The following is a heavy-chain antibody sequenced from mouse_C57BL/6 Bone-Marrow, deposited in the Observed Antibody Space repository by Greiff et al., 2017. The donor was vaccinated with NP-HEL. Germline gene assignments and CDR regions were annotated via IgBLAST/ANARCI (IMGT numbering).Heavy chain of an antibody. J-gene: IGHJ3*01. CDR3: ASQIYYDYDGFAY. V-gene: IGHV1-54*01. CDR2: INPGSGGT. D-gene: IGHD2-4*01. Sequence: QVQLQQSGAELVRPGTSVKVSCKASGYAFTNYLIEWVKQRPGQGLEWIGVINPGSGGTNYNEKFKGKATLTADKSSSTAYMQLSSLTSEDSAVYFCASQIYYDYDGFAYWGQGTLVTVSA. CDR1: GYAFTNYL.